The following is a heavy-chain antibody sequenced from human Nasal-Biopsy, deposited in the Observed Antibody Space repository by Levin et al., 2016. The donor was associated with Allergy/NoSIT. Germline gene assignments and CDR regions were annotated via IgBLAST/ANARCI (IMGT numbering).Heavy chain of an antibody. CDR3: ATADGYPYYFDF. J-gene: IGHJ4*02. CDR2: FDPEEGEV. Sequence: ASVKVSCKVSGYTLTKLSIHWVRQAPGKGLEWMGGFDPEEGEVIYAQKFQARVTMPEDTSTDTAYMELSSLRSEDTAVYYCATADGYPYYFDFWGQGTLVTVSS. V-gene: IGHV1-24*01. CDR1: GYTLTKLS. D-gene: IGHD5-24*01.